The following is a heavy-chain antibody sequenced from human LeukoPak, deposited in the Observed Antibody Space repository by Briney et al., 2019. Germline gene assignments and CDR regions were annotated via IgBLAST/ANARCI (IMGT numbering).Heavy chain of an antibody. CDR3: ARPETQYCSGLDGFDI. V-gene: IGHV3-74*01. Sequence: PGGSLRLSCAASGFTFSTYWMHWVRQAPGKGLVWVSRINSDGSRTTYADSVKGRFTISRDNAKNTLYLQMNSLRTEDTAVYYCARPETQYCSGLDGFDIWGQGTMVTVSS. D-gene: IGHD6-19*01. CDR1: GFTFSTYW. J-gene: IGHJ3*02. CDR2: INSDGSRT.